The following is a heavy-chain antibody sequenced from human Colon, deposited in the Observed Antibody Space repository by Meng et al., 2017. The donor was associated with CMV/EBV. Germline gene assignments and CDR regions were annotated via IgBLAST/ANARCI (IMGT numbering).Heavy chain of an antibody. D-gene: IGHD1-26*01. J-gene: IGHJ4*02. CDR3: ARGPRGGTELLDH. CDR2: MNPYTGDT. CDR1: GYNFISYD. V-gene: IGHV1-8*01. Sequence: ASVTVSCKASGYNFISYDIIWVRQGPGQGLEWMGWMNPYTGDTDYTQKFQGRITVTRDTSINTVYMDLTNLRSDDTAVYFCARGPRGGTELLDHWGQGTLVTVSS.